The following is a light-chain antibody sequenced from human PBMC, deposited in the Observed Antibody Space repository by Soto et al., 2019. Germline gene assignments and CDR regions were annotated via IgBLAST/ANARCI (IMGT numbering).Light chain of an antibody. CDR2: DAS. V-gene: IGLV2-14*03. Sequence: QSALTQPASVSGSPGQSITISCTGTSSDVGGYYFVSWYQHHPGKAPKLMIYDASSRPSGVSDRFSGSKSGNTASLTISGLQAEDEAVYYCSSYTSSSTLGVFGGGTKVTVL. J-gene: IGLJ3*02. CDR1: SSDVGGYYF. CDR3: SSYTSSSTLGV.